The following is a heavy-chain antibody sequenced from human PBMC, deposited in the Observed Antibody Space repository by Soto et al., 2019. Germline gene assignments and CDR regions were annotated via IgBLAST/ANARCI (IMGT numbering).Heavy chain of an antibody. D-gene: IGHD4-17*01. Sequence: QVQLQESGPGLVKPSQTLSLTCTVSGGSISTGVYYWSWIRQHPGRGLEWIGYIYHSGMTFSNPSLQSRVAISIDTSENQFSLKLSSVTAADTAVYYCATVRWELHDAFDIWGHGTMVSVSS. J-gene: IGHJ3*02. CDR1: GGSISTGVYY. V-gene: IGHV4-31*03. CDR3: ATVRWELHDAFDI. CDR2: IYHSGMT.